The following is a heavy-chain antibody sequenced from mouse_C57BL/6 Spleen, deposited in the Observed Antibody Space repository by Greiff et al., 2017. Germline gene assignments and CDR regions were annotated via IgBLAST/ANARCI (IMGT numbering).Heavy chain of an antibody. V-gene: IGHV3-6*01. D-gene: IGHD2-5*01. CDR1: GYSITSGYY. Sequence: DVQLQESGPGLVKPSQSLSLTCSVTGYSITSGYYWNWIRQFPGNKLEWMGYISYDGSNNYNPSLKNRISITRDTSKNQFFLKLNSVTTKDTATYYCARACCSNPAWFAYWGQGTLVTVSA. CDR2: ISYDGSN. J-gene: IGHJ3*01. CDR3: ARACCSNPAWFAY.